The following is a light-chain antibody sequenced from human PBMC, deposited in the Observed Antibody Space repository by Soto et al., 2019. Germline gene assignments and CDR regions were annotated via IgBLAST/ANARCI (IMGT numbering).Light chain of an antibody. CDR1: QSISSW. Sequence: DIQMTQSPSTLSASVGDRVTITCRASQSISSWLAWYKQKPGKAPNLLIYDASSLESGVPSRFSGSGSGTEFTLTIRSLQPDDFATYYCQHYNSYWTFGQGTKVDI. CDR2: DAS. V-gene: IGKV1-5*01. CDR3: QHYNSYWT. J-gene: IGKJ1*01.